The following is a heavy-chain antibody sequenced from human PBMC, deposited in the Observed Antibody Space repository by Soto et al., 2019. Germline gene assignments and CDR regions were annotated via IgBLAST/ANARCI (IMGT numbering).Heavy chain of an antibody. V-gene: IGHV3-23*01. Sequence: PGGSLRLSCAASGFTFDSPYSHGMSWVRQSPGKGPEWVSTISSNGANTHYAESVKGRFTISKDASRNTVYLHMNSLRAEDTATYFCVSWVSDQFDYWGHGTPVTVSS. CDR2: ISSNGANT. CDR3: VSWVSDQFDY. CDR1: GFTFDSPYSHG. D-gene: IGHD5-12*01. J-gene: IGHJ4*01.